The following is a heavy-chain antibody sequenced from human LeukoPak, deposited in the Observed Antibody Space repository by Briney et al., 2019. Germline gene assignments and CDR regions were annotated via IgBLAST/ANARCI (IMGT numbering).Heavy chain of an antibody. V-gene: IGHV1-18*01. CDR2: ISAYNGNT. CDR1: CYTFTSYG. CDR3: ATLYGDYTFSGY. J-gene: IGHJ4*02. D-gene: IGHD4-17*01. Sequence: ASVKVSCKASCYTFTSYGISWVRQAPGQGLEWMGWISAYNGNTNYAQKLQGRVTMATDTSTSTAYMELRSLRSDDTAVYYCATLYGDYTFSGYWGQGTLVTVSS.